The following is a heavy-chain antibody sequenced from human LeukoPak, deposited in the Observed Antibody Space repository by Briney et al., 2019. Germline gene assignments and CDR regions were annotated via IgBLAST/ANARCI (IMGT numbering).Heavy chain of an antibody. V-gene: IGHV4-61*02. CDR3: ARAPPGYSSSWYRYYYYYYMDV. D-gene: IGHD6-13*01. CDR2: IYTSGST. Sequence: SQTLSLTCTVSGGSISSGSYYRSWIRQPAGKGLEWIGRIYTSGSTNYNPSLKSRVTISVDTSKNQFSLKLSSVTAADTAVYYCARAPPGYSSSWYRYYYYYYMDVWGKGTTVTISS. J-gene: IGHJ6*03. CDR1: GGSISSGSYY.